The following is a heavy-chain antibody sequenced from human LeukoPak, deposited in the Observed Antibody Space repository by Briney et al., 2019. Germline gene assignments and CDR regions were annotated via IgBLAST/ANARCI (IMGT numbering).Heavy chain of an antibody. CDR2: IIPIFGTA. J-gene: IGHJ6*02. CDR1: GGTFISYA. V-gene: IGHV1-69*13. Sequence: GASVKVSCKASGGTFISYAISWVRQAPGQGLEWMGGIIPIFGTANYAQKFQGRVTITADESTSTAYMELSSLRSEDTAVYYCARGTDPRDYYYYGMDVWGQGTTVTVSS. D-gene: IGHD4-17*01. CDR3: ARGTDPRDYYYYGMDV.